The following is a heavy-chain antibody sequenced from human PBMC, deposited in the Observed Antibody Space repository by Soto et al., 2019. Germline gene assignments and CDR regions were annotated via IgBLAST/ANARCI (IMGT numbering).Heavy chain of an antibody. CDR2: IKEAGSEK. CDR3: ACDGVGYSYGYYFDY. D-gene: IGHD5-18*01. Sequence: DVQLVESGGGLVQPGGSLRLSCAASGITFINYWMTWVRQVPGKGLEWVANIKEAGSEKYFVDSVKGRFTISRANARNSLYLQMNSLRAEDTAVYYCACDGVGYSYGYYFDYWGQGALVSVSS. V-gene: IGHV3-7*05. J-gene: IGHJ4*02. CDR1: GITFINYW.